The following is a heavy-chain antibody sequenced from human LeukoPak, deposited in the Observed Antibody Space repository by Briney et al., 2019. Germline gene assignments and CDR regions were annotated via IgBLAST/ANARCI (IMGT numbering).Heavy chain of an antibody. CDR1: GLTFSTSE. D-gene: IGHD3-10*01. V-gene: IGHV3-48*03. Sequence: PGGSLRLSCAASGLTFSTSEMNWVRQAPGQGLKWLSYISSSGSIIYYADSVKGRFTISRDNAKNSLYLRMNSLRAEDTAVYYCAKDGGYGSGSYYAFDIWGQGTMVTVSS. CDR3: AKDGGYGSGSYYAFDI. J-gene: IGHJ3*02. CDR2: ISSSGSII.